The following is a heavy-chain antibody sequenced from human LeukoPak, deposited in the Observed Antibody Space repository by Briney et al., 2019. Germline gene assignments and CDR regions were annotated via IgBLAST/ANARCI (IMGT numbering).Heavy chain of an antibody. Sequence: SETLSLTCTVSGGSISSSSYYWGWIRQPPGKGLEWIGSIYYSGSTYYNPSLKSRVTISVDTSKNQFSLKLSSVTAADTAVYYCASHTLGYCSGGSCLDTYYFDYWGQGTLVTVSS. CDR3: ASHTLGYCSGGSCLDTYYFDY. D-gene: IGHD2-15*01. CDR2: IYYSGST. V-gene: IGHV4-39*01. J-gene: IGHJ4*02. CDR1: GGSISSSSYY.